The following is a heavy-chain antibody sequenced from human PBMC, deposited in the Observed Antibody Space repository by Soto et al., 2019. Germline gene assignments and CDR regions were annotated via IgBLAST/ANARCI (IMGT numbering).Heavy chain of an antibody. CDR1: GYSFTSYW. D-gene: IGHD6-19*01. CDR2: IYPGDSDT. J-gene: IGHJ5*02. CDR3: ARQGLPWLVPNNWFDP. Sequence: EVQLVQSGAEVKKPGESLKISCKGSGYSFTSYWIGWVRQMPGKGLEWMGIIYPGDSDTRYSPSFQGQVTISADKSISTASLQWSSLKASDTAMYYCARQGLPWLVPNNWFDPWGQGTLVTVSS. V-gene: IGHV5-51*01.